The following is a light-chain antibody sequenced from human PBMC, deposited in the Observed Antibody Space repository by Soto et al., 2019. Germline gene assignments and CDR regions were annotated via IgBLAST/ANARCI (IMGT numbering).Light chain of an antibody. CDR3: QQYGTSPRT. CDR1: QSVSSNK. CDR2: GAS. V-gene: IGKV3-20*01. J-gene: IGKJ2*01. Sequence: EIVLMQSPGTLSLSPGERVTLSCRASQSVSSNKLAWYHQKPGQAPRLLIYGASNRATATPDRFSGTGSGTDFTLTIGRLEAEDQGVYFCQQYGTSPRTFGQGTKLEIK.